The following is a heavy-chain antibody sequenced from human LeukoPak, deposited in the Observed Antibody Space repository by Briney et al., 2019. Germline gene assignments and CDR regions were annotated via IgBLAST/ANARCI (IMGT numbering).Heavy chain of an antibody. V-gene: IGHV3-23*01. D-gene: IGHD6-13*01. J-gene: IGHJ4*02. Sequence: GGSLRLSCAASGFTFSSYAMSWVRQAPGKGLEWVSAISGSGGSTYYADSVKGRFTISRDNSRNTLYLQMDSPRAEDTAVYYCAILPGYSSGWYEVNYWGQGTLVTVSS. CDR3: AILPGYSSGWYEVNY. CDR2: ISGSGGST. CDR1: GFTFSSYA.